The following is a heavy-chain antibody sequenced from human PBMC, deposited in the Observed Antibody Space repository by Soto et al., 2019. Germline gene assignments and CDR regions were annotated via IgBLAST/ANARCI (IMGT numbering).Heavy chain of an antibody. CDR2: ISSDDKT. V-gene: IGHV3-66*01. Sequence: GGSLRLSCAASGFTVSTLYMTWVRQAPGKGLQWVAIISSDDKTYYADSVKGRFTISRDISRNTLYLEMNSLRAEDTAVYYCARDTFGGAYDFLHGGQGTLVTVSS. D-gene: IGHD3-3*01. CDR3: ARDTFGGAYDFLH. CDR1: GFTVSTLY. J-gene: IGHJ4*02.